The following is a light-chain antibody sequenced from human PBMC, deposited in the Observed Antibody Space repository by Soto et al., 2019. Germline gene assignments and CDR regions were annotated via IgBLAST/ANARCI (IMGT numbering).Light chain of an antibody. CDR3: ASYATSSTYV. CDR2: DVS. Sequence: QSALTQPASVSGSPGQSITISCTGTSSDVGGYSYVSWYQHHPGKAPKLVISDVSNRPSGVSDRFSGSKSGNTASLTISGLQTEDEADYYCASYATSSTYVFGTGTKLTVL. CDR1: SSDVGGYSY. V-gene: IGLV2-14*03. J-gene: IGLJ1*01.